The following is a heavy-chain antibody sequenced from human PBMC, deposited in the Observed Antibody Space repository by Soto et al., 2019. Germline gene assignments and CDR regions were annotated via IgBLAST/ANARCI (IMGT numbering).Heavy chain of an antibody. J-gene: IGHJ4*02. CDR1: GGSISSDDYY. D-gene: IGHD3-22*01. Sequence: QVQLQESGPGLVKPSQTLSLTCTVSGGSISSDDYYWNWIRQPPGKGLEWIGYIHDSGSTYYNPSLRRRITISXXTXKXXCSLKLSSVTAADTAVYYCARSRSDYYDSRRGREYWGQGTLVTVSS. CDR2: IHDSGST. V-gene: IGHV4-30-4*01. CDR3: ARSRSDYYDSRRGREY.